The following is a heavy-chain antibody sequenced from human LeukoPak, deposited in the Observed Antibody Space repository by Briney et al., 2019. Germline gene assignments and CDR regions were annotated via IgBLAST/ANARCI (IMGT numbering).Heavy chain of an antibody. D-gene: IGHD6-13*01. Sequence: GGSLRLSCAASGFTFSSYAMNWVRQAPGKGLEWVSTISSSGGSTYYADSVKGRFTISRDNSKNTLYLQMNSLRVEDTAVYYCAKDDSSWYYWGQGTLVAVSS. CDR2: ISSSGGST. J-gene: IGHJ4*02. V-gene: IGHV3-23*01. CDR1: GFTFSSYA. CDR3: AKDDSSWYY.